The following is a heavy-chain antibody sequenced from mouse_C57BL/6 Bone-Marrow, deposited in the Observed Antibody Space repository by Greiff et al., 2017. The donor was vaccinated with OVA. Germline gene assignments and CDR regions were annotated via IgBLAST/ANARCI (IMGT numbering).Heavy chain of an antibody. J-gene: IGHJ3*01. CDR1: GFSFNTYA. D-gene: IGHD4-1*01. CDR2: IRSKSNNYAT. Sequence: EVQLMESGGGLVQPKGSLKLSCAASGFSFNTYAMNWVRQAPGKGLEWVARIRSKSNNYATYYADSVKDRFTISRDDSESMLYLQMNNLKTDDTAMYYCVSPELGVFAYWGQGTLVTVSA. V-gene: IGHV10-1*01. CDR3: VSPELGVFAY.